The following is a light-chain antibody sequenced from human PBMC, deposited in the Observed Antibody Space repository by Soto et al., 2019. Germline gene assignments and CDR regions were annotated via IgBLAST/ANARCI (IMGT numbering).Light chain of an antibody. CDR2: GAS. J-gene: IGKJ1*01. CDR3: QQYDTWPRT. CDR1: QSVSTN. V-gene: IGKV3-15*01. Sequence: EIVMTQSPASLSVPPGERATLSCRASQSVSTNFAWYLQKPGQAPRLLIYGASTRASAVPARFTASGSGTAFTLSISSLQSDDFGVYYCQQYDTWPRTFGQGTKVEIK.